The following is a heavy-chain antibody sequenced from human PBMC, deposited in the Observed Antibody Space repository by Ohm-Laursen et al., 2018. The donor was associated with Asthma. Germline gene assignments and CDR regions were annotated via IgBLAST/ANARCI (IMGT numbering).Heavy chain of an antibody. V-gene: IGHV3-30*03. CDR2: ISYDGSNK. D-gene: IGHD4-17*01. J-gene: IGHJ3*02. CDR1: GFTFSSYG. CDR3: ARPVTTRTDDAFDI. Sequence: SLRLSCAASGFTFSSYGMHWVRQAPGKGLEWVAVISYDGSNKYYADSVKGRFTISRDNSKNTLYLQMNSLRAEDTAVYYCARPVTTRTDDAFDIWGQGTMVTVSS.